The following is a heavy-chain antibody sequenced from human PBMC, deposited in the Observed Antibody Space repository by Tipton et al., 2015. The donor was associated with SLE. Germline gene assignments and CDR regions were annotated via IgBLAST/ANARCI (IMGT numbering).Heavy chain of an antibody. J-gene: IGHJ6*02. CDR2: IYPGDSES. Sequence: QVQSGAEVKKPGESLKISCKGSGYSFTSYWIAWVRQTPGKGLEWMGIIYPGDSESRYSPSFEGQVTISADKSTSTAYLQWSSLKASETAMYYCARRSTTFYGMDVWGHGTTLTVS. V-gene: IGHV5-51*03. CDR3: ARRSTTFYGMDV. CDR1: GYSFTSYW. D-gene: IGHD2-2*01.